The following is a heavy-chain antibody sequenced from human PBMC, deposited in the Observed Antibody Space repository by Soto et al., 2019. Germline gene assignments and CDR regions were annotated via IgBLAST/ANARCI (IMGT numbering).Heavy chain of an antibody. J-gene: IGHJ5*02. CDR1: GFTFSSFW. Sequence: GGSLRLSCVCSGFTFSSFWICWIRQTPGKGLEWVTNMNQDGSEIAYADSVKGRFTVSRDNAKNAVYLQMNSLTVEDTAVYYCAKGLYCSSTSCFLIPNWFDPWGQGTLVTVSS. V-gene: IGHV3-7*03. CDR3: AKGLYCSSTSCFLIPNWFDP. D-gene: IGHD2-2*01. CDR2: MNQDGSEI.